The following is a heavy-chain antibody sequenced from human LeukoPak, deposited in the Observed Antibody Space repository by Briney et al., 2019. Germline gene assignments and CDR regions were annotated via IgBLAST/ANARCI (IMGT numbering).Heavy chain of an antibody. J-gene: IGHJ4*02. CDR2: IGTAGDT. CDR1: GFTFSSCD. CDR3: ARETREGYFDY. D-gene: IGHD1-26*01. Sequence: PGGSLRLSCAASGFTFSSCDMHWVRQATGKGLEWVSAIGTAGDTYYPGSVKGRFTISRENAKDSLYLQMNSLRAGDTAVYYCARETREGYFDYWGQGTLVTVSS. V-gene: IGHV3-13*01.